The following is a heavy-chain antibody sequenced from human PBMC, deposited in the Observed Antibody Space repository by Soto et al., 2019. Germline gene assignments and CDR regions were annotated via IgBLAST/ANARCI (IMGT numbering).Heavy chain of an antibody. CDR2: IGPASGDT. V-gene: IGHV1-2*02. D-gene: IGHD3-10*01. Sequence: SLKVSCKASGYTFTGHYIHWVRQAPGQGPEWMGEIGPASGDTRYAQKFQGRVTMTRDTSITTVYMELNNLSPDDTAVYYCGRGRSGQLVVFYWGQGTPVTVSS. CDR3: GRGRSGQLVVFY. CDR1: GYTFTGHY. J-gene: IGHJ4*02.